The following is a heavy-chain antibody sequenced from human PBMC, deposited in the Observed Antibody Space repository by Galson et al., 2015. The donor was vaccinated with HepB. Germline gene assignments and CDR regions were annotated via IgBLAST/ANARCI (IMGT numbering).Heavy chain of an antibody. CDR2: IDWDDDK. V-gene: IGHV2-70*04. J-gene: IGHJ4*02. Sequence: PALVKPTQPLTLTCTFSVFSLSTSGTRVSWIRQPPGKALEWLARIDWDDDKYYSTSLKTRLTISKDTSKNQVVLTMTNMDPVDTATYYCARINTQAVAGTSDYWGQGTLVTVSS. D-gene: IGHD6-19*01. CDR3: ARINTQAVAGTSDY. CDR1: VFSLSTSGTR.